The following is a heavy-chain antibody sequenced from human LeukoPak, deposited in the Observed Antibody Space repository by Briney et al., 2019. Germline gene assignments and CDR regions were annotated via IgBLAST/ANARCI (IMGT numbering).Heavy chain of an antibody. CDR3: ARSSSSSVSNDY. J-gene: IGHJ4*02. V-gene: IGHV4-38-2*01. CDR2: IYHSGST. CDR1: GYSISSGYY. Sequence: KPSETLSLTCAVSGYSISSGYYWGWIRQPPGKGLEWIGSIYHSGSTYDNPSLKSRVTISVDTSKNQFSLKLSSVTAADTAVYHCARSSSSSVSNDYWGQGTLVTVSS. D-gene: IGHD6-6*01.